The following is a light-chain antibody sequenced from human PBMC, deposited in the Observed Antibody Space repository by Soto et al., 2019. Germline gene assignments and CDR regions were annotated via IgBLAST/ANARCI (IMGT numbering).Light chain of an antibody. V-gene: IGKV3-15*01. J-gene: IGKJ1*01. Sequence: EIVMTQSPATLSVSPGERATLACRASQSVRSNLAWYQQKPGQAPRFLIYGASTRATGIPARFSGSGAGTEFTLTISRLEPEDFAVYYCQQYGSSPWTFGQGTKVDIK. CDR2: GAS. CDR1: QSVRSN. CDR3: QQYGSSPWT.